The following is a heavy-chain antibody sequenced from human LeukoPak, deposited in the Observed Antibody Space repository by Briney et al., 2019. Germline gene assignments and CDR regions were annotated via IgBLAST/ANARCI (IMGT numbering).Heavy chain of an antibody. Sequence: GGSLRLSCAASGFTVSSFSMNWVRQAPGEGLEWVSAFTGRSDSTYYADSVKGRFTISRDNSKNTLYLQMNSLRAEDTAIYYCAKDHSGINCYGLCDHAFDIWGQGTMVTVSS. D-gene: IGHD2-2*01. V-gene: IGHV3-23*01. CDR2: FTGRSDST. J-gene: IGHJ3*02. CDR3: AKDHSGINCYGLCDHAFDI. CDR1: GFTVSSFS.